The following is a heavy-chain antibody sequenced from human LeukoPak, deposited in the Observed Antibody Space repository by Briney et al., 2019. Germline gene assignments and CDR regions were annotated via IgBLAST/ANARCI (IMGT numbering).Heavy chain of an antibody. V-gene: IGHV1-69*06. Sequence: GSSVKVSCKASGGTFSSYAISWVRQAPGQGLEWMGGIIPIFGTANYAQKFQGRVTITADKSTSTAYMELSSLRSEDTAVYYCARVSLERIPQYNWNDDYYYYYMDVWGKGTTVTVSS. D-gene: IGHD1-20*01. J-gene: IGHJ6*03. CDR2: IIPIFGTA. CDR3: ARVSLERIPQYNWNDDYYYYYMDV. CDR1: GGTFSSYA.